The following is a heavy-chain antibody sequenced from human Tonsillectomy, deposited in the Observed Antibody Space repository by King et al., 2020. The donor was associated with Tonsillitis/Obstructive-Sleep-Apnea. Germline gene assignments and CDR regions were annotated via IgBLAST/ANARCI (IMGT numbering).Heavy chain of an antibody. CDR1: GFTFSSYW. J-gene: IGHJ6*03. Sequence: VQLVESGGGLVQPGGSLRLSCAASGFTFSSYWMHWVRQAPGKGLVWVSRINSDGSSTSYADSVKGRFTISRDNAKNTLYLQMNSLRAEDTAVYYCARDTIDWLLNYYYDYMDVWGKGTTVTVSS. CDR3: ARDTIDWLLNYYYDYMDV. D-gene: IGHD3-9*01. CDR2: INSDGSST. V-gene: IGHV3-74*01.